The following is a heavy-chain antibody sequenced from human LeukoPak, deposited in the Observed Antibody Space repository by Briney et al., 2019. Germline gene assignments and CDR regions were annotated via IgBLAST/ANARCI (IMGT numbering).Heavy chain of an antibody. CDR3: ARGEPLLDY. CDR1: GGSISSYY. D-gene: IGHD1-14*01. Sequence: SETLSLTCTVSGGSISSYYWSWIRQPPGKGLELIGYIYYSGSTNYNPSLKSRVTISVDTSKNQFSLKLSSVTAADTAVYYCARGEPLLDYWGQGTLVTVSS. CDR2: IYYSGST. J-gene: IGHJ4*02. V-gene: IGHV4-59*01.